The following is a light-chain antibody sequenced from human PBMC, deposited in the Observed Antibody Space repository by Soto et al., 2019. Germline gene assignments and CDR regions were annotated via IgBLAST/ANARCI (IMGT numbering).Light chain of an antibody. CDR2: RVS. CDR1: QSVSNRY. CDR3: QQYGSSGT. Sequence: EVVLTQSPGTLSLSPGEAATLSCRASQSVSNRYFAWYQQKPGQAPRLLIYRVSSRATGIPDRFSGSGSGTDFTLTISRLEPEDFAVYYCQQYGSSGTFGQGTKVDIK. J-gene: IGKJ1*01. V-gene: IGKV3-20*01.